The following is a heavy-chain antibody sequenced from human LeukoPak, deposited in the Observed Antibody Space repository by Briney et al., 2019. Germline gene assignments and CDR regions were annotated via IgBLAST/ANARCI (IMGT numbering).Heavy chain of an antibody. J-gene: IGHJ4*02. CDR2: INHSGST. CDR3: ASMTTATSFNY. D-gene: IGHD4-17*01. Sequence: PSETLSLTCAVYGGSFSGYYWSWIRQPPGKGLEWIGEINHSGSTNYNPSLKSRVTISVDTSRNQFSLKLSSVTAADTAVHYCASMTTATSFNYWGQGTLVTVSS. V-gene: IGHV4-34*01. CDR1: GGSFSGYY.